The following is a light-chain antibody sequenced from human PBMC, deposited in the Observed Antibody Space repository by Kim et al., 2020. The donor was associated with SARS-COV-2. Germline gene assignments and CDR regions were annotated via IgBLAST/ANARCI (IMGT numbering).Light chain of an antibody. J-gene: IGLJ1*01. CDR3: QAWDSSTAV. V-gene: IGLV3-1*01. CDR1: KLGDKY. CDR2: QDS. Sequence: SYELTQPPSVSVSPGQTASITCSGDKLGDKYACWCQQKPGQSPVVVIYQDSKRPSGIPERFSGSNSGNTATLTISGTQAMDEADYYCQAWDSSTAVFGTGTKVTVL.